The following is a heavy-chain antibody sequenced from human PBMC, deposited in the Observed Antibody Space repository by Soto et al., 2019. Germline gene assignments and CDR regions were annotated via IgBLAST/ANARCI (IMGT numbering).Heavy chain of an antibody. D-gene: IGHD3-3*01. V-gene: IGHV4-4*02. CDR1: SGSISSSNW. J-gene: IGHJ6*03. CDR3: ARVSVRFYYMDV. CDR2: IYHSGST. Sequence: QVQLQESGPGLVKPSGTLSLTCAVSSGSISSSNWWSWVRQAPGKGLEWIGDIYHSGSTNYNPSLKRGLTISADKSNYQFSLKLSSMTAADPGVYYWARVSVRFYYMDVWGNGTTVTVSS.